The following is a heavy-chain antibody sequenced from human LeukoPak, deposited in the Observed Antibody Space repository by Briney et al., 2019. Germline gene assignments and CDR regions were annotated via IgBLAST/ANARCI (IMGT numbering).Heavy chain of an antibody. CDR3: ARDQSYYDILTGYYIYYFDY. CDR2: ISSSGSSI. D-gene: IGHD3-9*01. CDR1: GFTFNSYE. Sequence: PGRSLRLSCAASGFTFNSYEMNWVSQAPGKWLEWVSYISSSGSSINYADSVKGRFTISRHNANNSLYLQMNSLRAEDTAVYYCARDQSYYDILTGYYIYYFDYWGQGTLVTVAS. V-gene: IGHV3-48*03. J-gene: IGHJ4*02.